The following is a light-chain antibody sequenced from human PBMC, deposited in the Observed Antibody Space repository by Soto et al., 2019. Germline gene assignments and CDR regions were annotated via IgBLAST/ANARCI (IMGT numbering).Light chain of an antibody. J-gene: IGLJ1*01. CDR3: SSYTGTSNSFV. V-gene: IGLV2-14*03. CDR2: DVT. Sequence: QSVLTQPASVSGSPGQSITISCTGTSSDVGGYDYVSWYQQYPGKAPKLMIYDVTYRPSGVSNRFSGSKSGSTASLTISGLQAEDEADYYCSSYTGTSNSFVFGTGTKLTVL. CDR1: SSDVGGYDY.